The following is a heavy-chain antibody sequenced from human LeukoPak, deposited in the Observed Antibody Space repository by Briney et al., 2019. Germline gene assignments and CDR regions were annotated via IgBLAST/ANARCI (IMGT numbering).Heavy chain of an antibody. CDR2: IIPIFGTA. J-gene: IGHJ4*02. D-gene: IGHD1/OR15-1a*01. V-gene: IGHV1-69*06. CDR3: AAGPWDWNTIDY. Sequence: GASVKVSCKASGGTFSSYAISWVRQAPGQGLEWMGGIIPIFGTANYAQKFQGRVTITADKSTSTAYMELSSLRSEDTAVYYCAAGPWDWNTIDYWGQGTLVTVSS. CDR1: GGTFSSYA.